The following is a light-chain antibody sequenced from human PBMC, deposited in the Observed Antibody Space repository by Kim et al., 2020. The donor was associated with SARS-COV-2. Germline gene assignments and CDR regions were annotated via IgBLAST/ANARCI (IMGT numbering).Light chain of an antibody. Sequence: PGERATLSCRASPSVSSSYLAWYQQKPGQAPRLLIYGASSRATGIPDRFSGSGSGTDFTLTISRLEPEDFAVYYCQQYGSSPPVTFGQGTRLEIK. CDR1: PSVSSSY. V-gene: IGKV3-20*01. J-gene: IGKJ5*01. CDR3: QQYGSSPPVT. CDR2: GAS.